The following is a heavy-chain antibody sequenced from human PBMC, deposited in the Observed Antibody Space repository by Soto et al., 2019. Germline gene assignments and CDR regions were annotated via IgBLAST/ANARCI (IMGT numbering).Heavy chain of an antibody. CDR1: GGSFSGYY. J-gene: IGHJ4*02. Sequence: SETLSLTCAVYGGSFSGYYWSWIRQPPGKGLEWIGEINHSGSTNYNPSLKSRVTISVDTSKNQFSLKLSSVTAADTAVYYCGRGHPGIAAAGSTGYYFAYWGQGTLVTVSS. CDR3: GRGHPGIAAAGSTGYYFAY. V-gene: IGHV4-34*01. D-gene: IGHD6-13*01. CDR2: INHSGST.